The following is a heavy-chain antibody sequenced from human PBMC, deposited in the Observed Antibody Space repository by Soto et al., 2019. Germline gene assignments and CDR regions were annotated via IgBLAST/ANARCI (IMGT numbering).Heavy chain of an antibody. D-gene: IGHD3-3*01. CDR1: GGTISGYY. Sequence: SLTCSVSGGTISGYYWTWIRQPAGKGLEWIGRIYSSGNTEYNPSLQSRVTMSLDTSNNQFSLRLTSVTAADTAVYYCARGQRFSDCFDPWGQGTLVTVSS. J-gene: IGHJ5*02. CDR3: ARGQRFSDCFDP. CDR2: IYSSGNT. V-gene: IGHV4-4*07.